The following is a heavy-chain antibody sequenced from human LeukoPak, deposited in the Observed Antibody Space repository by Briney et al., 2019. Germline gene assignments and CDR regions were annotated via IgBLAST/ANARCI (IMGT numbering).Heavy chain of an antibody. CDR3: ARGQQPFDP. CDR1: GGSISSYY. Sequence: SETLSLTCTVSGGSISSYYCSWIRQPPGKGLEWIGYIYYSGSTNYNPSLKSRVTISVDTSKNQFSLKLSSVTAADTAVYYCARGQQPFDPWGQGTLVTVSS. V-gene: IGHV4-59*01. D-gene: IGHD1-1*01. CDR2: IYYSGST. J-gene: IGHJ5*02.